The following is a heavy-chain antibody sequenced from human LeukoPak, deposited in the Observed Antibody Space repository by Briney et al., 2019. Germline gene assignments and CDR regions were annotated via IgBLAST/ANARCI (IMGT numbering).Heavy chain of an antibody. CDR2: IYYSGST. D-gene: IGHD3-22*01. J-gene: IGHJ4*02. V-gene: IGHV4-39*01. CDR3: ARHQITSDYYDSSGYDY. Sequence: SETLSLTCTVSGGSISSSSYYWGWIRQPPGKGLEWIGSIYYSGSTCYNPSLKSRVTISVDTSKNQFSLKLSSVTAADTAVYYCARHQITSDYYDSSGYDYWGQGTLVTVSS. CDR1: GGSISSSSYY.